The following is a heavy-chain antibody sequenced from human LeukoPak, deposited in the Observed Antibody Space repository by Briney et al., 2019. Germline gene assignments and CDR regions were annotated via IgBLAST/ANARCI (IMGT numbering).Heavy chain of an antibody. CDR2: INHRGST. J-gene: IGHJ5*02. CDR1: GGSFSGYY. D-gene: IGHD6-13*01. Sequence: SETLSLTCAVYGGSFSGYYWSWIRQPPGKGLEWIGEINHRGSTNYNPSLKSRVTISVDTSKNQFSPKVSSVTAADTAVYYCARDVSSSWLGNWFDPWGQGTLVSVSS. CDR3: ARDVSSSWLGNWFDP. V-gene: IGHV4-34*01.